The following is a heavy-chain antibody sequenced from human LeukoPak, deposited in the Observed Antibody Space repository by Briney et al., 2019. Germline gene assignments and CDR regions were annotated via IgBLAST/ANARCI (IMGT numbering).Heavy chain of an antibody. Sequence: PGGSLRLSCAASGFTFSSYDMNWVRQAPGKGLEWVSYISTISSTKYYADSVKGRFTISRDNAKNSLYLQMNSLRDEDTAAYYCARGKIGYYYGDYDGYWGQGTLVTVSS. CDR3: ARGKIGYYYGDYDGY. CDR1: GFTFSSYD. V-gene: IGHV3-48*02. CDR2: ISTISSTK. J-gene: IGHJ4*02. D-gene: IGHD4-17*01.